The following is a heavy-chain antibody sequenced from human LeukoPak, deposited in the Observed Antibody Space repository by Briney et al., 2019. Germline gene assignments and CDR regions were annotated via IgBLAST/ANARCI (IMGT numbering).Heavy chain of an antibody. CDR3: AKTTTGYSSGRYPGWPVDY. CDR2: ISGSGGGT. CDR1: GFTFSSYV. D-gene: IGHD6-19*01. J-gene: IGHJ4*02. V-gene: IGHV3-23*01. Sequence: GGSLRLSCAASGFTFSSYVLSWVRQAPGKGLEWVSAISGSGGGTYYADSVKGRFTISRDNSKNTLYLQMNSLSTEDTAVYYCAKTTTGYSSGRYPGWPVDYWGQGTLVTVSS.